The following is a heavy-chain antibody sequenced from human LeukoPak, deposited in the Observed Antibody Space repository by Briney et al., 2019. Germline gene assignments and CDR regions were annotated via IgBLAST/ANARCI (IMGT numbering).Heavy chain of an antibody. D-gene: IGHD5-12*01. CDR3: AKDRYSGYGYYYYGMDV. CDR2: ISGSGDST. J-gene: IGHJ6*04. V-gene: IGHV3-23*01. CDR1: GFTFSTYA. Sequence: GGSLRLSCAASGFTFSTYAMSWVRQAPGKGLEWVSTISGSGDSTYYADSVKGRFTISRDNSKNTLYLQMNSLRAEDTAVYYCAKDRYSGYGYYYYGMDVWGKGTTVTASS.